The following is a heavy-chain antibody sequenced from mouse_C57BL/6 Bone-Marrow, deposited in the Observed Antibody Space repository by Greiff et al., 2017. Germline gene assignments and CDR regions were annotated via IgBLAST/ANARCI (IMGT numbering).Heavy chain of an antibody. V-gene: IGHV2-6-1*01. Sequence: QVQLKESGPGLVAPSQSLSITCTVSGFSLTSYGVHWVRQPPGKGLEWLVVIWSDGSTTYNSALKSSLSISKDNSKSQVFLKMNSLQTDDTAMYYGARHDRYSNYLFAYWGQGTLVTVSA. D-gene: IGHD2-5*01. J-gene: IGHJ3*01. CDR3: ARHDRYSNYLFAY. CDR2: IWSDGST. CDR1: GFSLTSYG.